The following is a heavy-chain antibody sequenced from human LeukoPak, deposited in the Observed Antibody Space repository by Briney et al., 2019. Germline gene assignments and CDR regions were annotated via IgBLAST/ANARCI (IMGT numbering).Heavy chain of an antibody. J-gene: IGHJ3*02. CDR1: GYTFNAYY. CDR2: INPDSGGT. D-gene: IGHD3-10*01. CDR3: VAGDAFEI. Sequence: GASVNVSCKTSGYTFNAYYMHWVRQAPGQGLEWVGWINPDSGGTRYAQRFQGRVTMTRDTSISTAYMELSSLRSNDTAIFYCVAGDAFEIWGQGTMVTVSS. V-gene: IGHV1-2*02.